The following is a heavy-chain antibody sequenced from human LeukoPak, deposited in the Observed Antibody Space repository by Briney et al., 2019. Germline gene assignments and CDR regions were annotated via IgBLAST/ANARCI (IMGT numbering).Heavy chain of an antibody. CDR3: ARRYSFAQYYFDF. D-gene: IGHD6-13*01. Sequence: GGSLRLSCAASGFTFSNFGMHWVRQAPGKGLELVAIIWYDGSNEYYADSVKGRFTISRDNSKNTLYLQMNSLRAEDTAVYYCARRYSFAQYYFDFWGQGTLVTVSS. CDR1: GFTFSNFG. J-gene: IGHJ4*02. V-gene: IGHV3-33*01. CDR2: IWYDGSNE.